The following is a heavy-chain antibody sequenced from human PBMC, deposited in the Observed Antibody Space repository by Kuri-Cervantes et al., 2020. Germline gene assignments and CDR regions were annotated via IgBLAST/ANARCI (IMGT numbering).Heavy chain of an antibody. D-gene: IGHD5-24*01. CDR2: INQPGNEK. CDR1: AFTFRNYW. CDR3: ARVRDRLLDH. Sequence: GESLKISCAASAFTFRNYWMSWVRQAPGKGLEWVANINQPGNEKYYLDSVKGRFTISRDNAKNSLDLQMNSLRAEDTAIYYCARVRDRLLDHWGQGTLVTVSS. V-gene: IGHV3-7*01. J-gene: IGHJ4*02.